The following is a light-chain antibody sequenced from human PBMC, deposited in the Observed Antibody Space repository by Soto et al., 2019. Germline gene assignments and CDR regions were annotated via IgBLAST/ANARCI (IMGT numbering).Light chain of an antibody. J-gene: IGKJ2*01. CDR3: QQYNSYLYT. Sequence: DIQMTQSPSTLSASVGDRVTITCRASQSISSWLAWYQQKPGKAPKLLIYDASSLESGVPSRFSGSGSGTELPLTISSLQPDDFATYYCQQYNSYLYTFGQGTKLEIK. V-gene: IGKV1-5*01. CDR1: QSISSW. CDR2: DAS.